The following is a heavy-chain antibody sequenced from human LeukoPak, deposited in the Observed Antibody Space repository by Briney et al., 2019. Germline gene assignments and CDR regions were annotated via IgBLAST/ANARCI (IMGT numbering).Heavy chain of an antibody. J-gene: IGHJ4*02. CDR2: ISYDGSNK. D-gene: IGHD2-21*01. CDR1: GFTFSSYA. CDR3: ARSDDLDH. Sequence: GGSLRLSCAASGFTFSSYAMHWVRQAPGKGLEWVAVISYDGSNKYYADSVKGRFTISRDNSKNTLYLQMNSLRAEDTAVYYCARSDDLDHWGQGTLVTVSS. V-gene: IGHV3-30-3*01.